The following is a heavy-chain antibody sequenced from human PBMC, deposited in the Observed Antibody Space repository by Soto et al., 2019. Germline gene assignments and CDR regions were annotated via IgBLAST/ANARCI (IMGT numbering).Heavy chain of an antibody. J-gene: IGHJ4*02. V-gene: IGHV3-23*01. Sequence: GSLRLSCAASGFIFSNYAMSWVRQAPGKGLEWVSAIVGSGSSAYYADSVKGRFTISRDNSKSILYLQMNSLRAEDTAVYYCAKEGVLTSYSSLFYFHCWGQGTLVTVSS. CDR1: GFIFSNYA. CDR3: AKEGVLTSYSSLFYFHC. CDR2: IVGSGSSA. D-gene: IGHD3-9*01.